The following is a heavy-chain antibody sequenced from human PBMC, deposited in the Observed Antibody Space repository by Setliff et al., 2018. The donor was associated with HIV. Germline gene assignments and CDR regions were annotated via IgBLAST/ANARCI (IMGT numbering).Heavy chain of an antibody. D-gene: IGHD1-26*01. CDR2: ISGSGDTT. J-gene: IGHJ6*03. CDR3: TRNIGSGTYWGSWYYMDV. V-gene: IGHV3-23*01. CDR1: GFTFSNYA. Sequence: PGGSLRLSCAASGFTFSNYAMTWVRQAPGKGLEWVSGISGSGDTTDYADSVKGRFTISRDTAKNSLFLQMNSLRAEDTAMYYCTRNIGSGTYWGSWYYMDVWGKGTTVTVSS.